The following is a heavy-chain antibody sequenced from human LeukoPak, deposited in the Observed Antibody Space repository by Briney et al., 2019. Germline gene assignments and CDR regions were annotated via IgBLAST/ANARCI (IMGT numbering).Heavy chain of an antibody. CDR3: ARRIATTGRYYIDY. D-gene: IGHD6-13*01. Sequence: PSETLSLTCTVSGDSISSVNYYWSWIRQPPGKGLEWIGYISYSGTTYYSASLKSRIIISRDTSKNQFSLKLSSVTAADTAVYYCARRIATTGRYYIDYWGQGTLVTVSS. CDR2: ISYSGTT. J-gene: IGHJ4*02. V-gene: IGHV4-30-4*01. CDR1: GDSISSVNYY.